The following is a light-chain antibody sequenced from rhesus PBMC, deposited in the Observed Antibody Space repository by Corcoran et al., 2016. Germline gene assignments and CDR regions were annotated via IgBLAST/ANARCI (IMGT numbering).Light chain of an antibody. CDR1: SSDIGRYNY. CDR2: KVN. J-gene: IGLJ1*01. V-gene: IGLV2-11*01. CDR3: SSYEASDTYI. Sequence: QSAPIQSPSVSGSLGQSVTISCTGTSSDIGRYNYVSWYRQQPGTTTKLMMYKVNMRPSGVSDLFSGSKSGNTAFLTIAGLQADDEADFDCSSYEASDTYIFCAGSRLTVL.